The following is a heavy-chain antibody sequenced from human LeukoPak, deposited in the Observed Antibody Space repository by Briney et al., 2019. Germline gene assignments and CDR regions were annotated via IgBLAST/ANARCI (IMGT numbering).Heavy chain of an antibody. J-gene: IGHJ2*01. CDR3: ARDSYDSSGWYFDL. CDR1: GFTFSSCS. D-gene: IGHD3-22*01. CDR2: ISSSSSYI. Sequence: GGSLRLSCAASGFTFSSCSMNWVRQAPGKGLEWVSSISSSSSYIYYADSVEGRFTISRDNAKNSLYLQMNSLRAEDTAVHYCARDSYDSSGWYFDLWGRGTLVTVSS. V-gene: IGHV3-21*01.